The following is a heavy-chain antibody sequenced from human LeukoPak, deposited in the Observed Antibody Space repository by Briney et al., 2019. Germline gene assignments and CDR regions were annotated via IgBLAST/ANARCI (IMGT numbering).Heavy chain of an antibody. CDR3: ARDRGTNYFGSGSPPGGGYFDY. D-gene: IGHD3-10*01. Sequence: DSVKGRFTTSRDNSKNTVYLQMNSLRAEDTAMYYCARDRGTNYFGSGSPPGGGYFDYWGQGILVTVSS. J-gene: IGHJ4*02. V-gene: IGHV3-30*07.